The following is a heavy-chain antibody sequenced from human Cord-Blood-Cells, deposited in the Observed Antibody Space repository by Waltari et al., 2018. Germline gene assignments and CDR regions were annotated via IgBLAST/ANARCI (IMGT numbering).Heavy chain of an antibody. CDR2: FSAYNGNT. D-gene: IGHD1-1*01. CDR3: AKGETGDYYYYYYMDV. J-gene: IGHJ6*03. CDR1: GYTFTCYG. V-gene: IGHV1-18*04. Sequence: QVQLVQSGAAVKKPRASVKVSCKASGYTFTCYGISWVRQAPGQGLEWMGWFSAYNGNTTYAQKLQGRITMTTDTSTSTAYMELRSLRSDDTAVYYCAKGETGDYYYYYYMDVWGKGTTVTVSS.